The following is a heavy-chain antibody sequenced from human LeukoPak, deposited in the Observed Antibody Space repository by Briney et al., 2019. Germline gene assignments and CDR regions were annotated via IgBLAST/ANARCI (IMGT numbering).Heavy chain of an antibody. Sequence: GGSLRLSCAASGFTFSSYGMHWVRQAPGKGLEWVAFIRYDGSNKYYADSVKGRFTISRDNSKNTLYLQMNSLRAEDTAVYYCAKAPHPTGTTSALFDYWGQGTLVTVSS. CDR3: AKAPHPTGTTSALFDY. CDR1: GFTFSSYG. D-gene: IGHD1-1*01. CDR2: IRYDGSNK. V-gene: IGHV3-30*02. J-gene: IGHJ4*02.